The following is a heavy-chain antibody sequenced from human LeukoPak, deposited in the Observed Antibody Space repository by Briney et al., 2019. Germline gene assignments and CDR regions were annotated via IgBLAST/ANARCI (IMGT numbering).Heavy chain of an antibody. D-gene: IGHD3-9*01. CDR1: GGSISSSNFY. CDR2: IYYSGST. V-gene: IGHV4-39*01. CDR3: ARHLRYLDSVPDFDY. J-gene: IGHJ4*02. Sequence: SETLSLTCTVSGGSISSSNFYWGWIRQSPGKGLEWIGSIYYSGSTYYNPSLKRRVTISVDTSKNQLSLKLNSVTAAGTAVYYCARHLRYLDSVPDFDYWGQGTLVTVSS.